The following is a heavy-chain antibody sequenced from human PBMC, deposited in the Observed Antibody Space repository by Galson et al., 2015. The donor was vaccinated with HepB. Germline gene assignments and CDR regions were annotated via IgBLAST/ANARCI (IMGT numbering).Heavy chain of an antibody. Sequence: SLRLSCAASGFTFSNFWMSWVRQAPGTGLEWLGNIKPDGTEKYYADSLKGRFTIYRDNAKNSVYLQIYSLRADDTAVYYCTSTSMASAGHHSGPGSLVTVSS. CDR2: IKPDGTEK. J-gene: IGHJ4*02. D-gene: IGHD6-13*01. CDR1: GFTFSNFW. CDR3: TSTSMASAGHH. V-gene: IGHV3-7*03.